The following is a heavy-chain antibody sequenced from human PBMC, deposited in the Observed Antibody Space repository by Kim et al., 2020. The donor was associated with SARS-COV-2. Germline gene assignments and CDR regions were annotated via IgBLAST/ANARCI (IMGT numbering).Heavy chain of an antibody. V-gene: IGHV4-59*01. D-gene: IGHD3-3*01. CDR2: IYYSGST. CDR3: ARGETIFGVVIRHYYYYMDV. CDR1: GGSISSYY. Sequence: SETLSLTCNVSGGSISSYYWSWIRQPPGKGLEWIGYIYYSGSTNYNPSLKSRVTISVDTSKNQFSLKLSSVTAADTAVYYCARGETIFGVVIRHYYYYMDVWGKGTTVTVSS. J-gene: IGHJ6*03.